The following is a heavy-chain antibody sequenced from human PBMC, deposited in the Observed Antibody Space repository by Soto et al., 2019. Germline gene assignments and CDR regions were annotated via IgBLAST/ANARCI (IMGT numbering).Heavy chain of an antibody. D-gene: IGHD4-17*01. J-gene: IGHJ4*02. CDR2: ISDDGSST. V-gene: IGHV3-74*01. CDR3: ARGTVRDHDFGDH. CDR1: GFTFSSYW. Sequence: EVQLVESGGRLVQPGGSLRLSCAASGFTFSSYWMHWVRQVPGKGLVWVSRISDDGSSTSYADSVRGRFIISRDNAKNTLYMHLNSLRAEDTAVYYCARGTVRDHDFGDHWGQGTLVAVSS.